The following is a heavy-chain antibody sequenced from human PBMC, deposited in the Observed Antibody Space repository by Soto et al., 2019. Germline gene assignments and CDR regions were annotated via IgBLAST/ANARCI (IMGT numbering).Heavy chain of an antibody. Sequence: ASVKVSCKASGYTFTGYYMHWVRQAPGQGLEWMGWINPNSGGTNYAQKFQGRVTMTRDTSISTAYMELSRLRSDDTAVYYCAREGKGSGRSSYNWFDPWGQGTLVTVSS. V-gene: IGHV1-2*02. J-gene: IGHJ5*02. CDR2: INPNSGGT. CDR3: AREGKGSGRSSYNWFDP. D-gene: IGHD6-19*01. CDR1: GYTFTGYY.